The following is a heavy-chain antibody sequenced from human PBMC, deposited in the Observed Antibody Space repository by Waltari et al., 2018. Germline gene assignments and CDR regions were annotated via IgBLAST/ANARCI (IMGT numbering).Heavy chain of an antibody. V-gene: IGHV1-69*05. D-gene: IGHD3-22*01. CDR1: GGTFSSYA. CDR2: IMPILGTA. J-gene: IGHJ4*02. CDR3: ARVGRDSSGFQFDY. Sequence: QVQLVQSGAEVKKPGSSVKVSCKASGGTFSSYAISWVRQAPGQGLEWMGGIMPILGTANHAQKFQGGVSITTDASTSTAYMELSSLRSEDTALYYCARVGRDSSGFQFDYWGQGTLVTVSS.